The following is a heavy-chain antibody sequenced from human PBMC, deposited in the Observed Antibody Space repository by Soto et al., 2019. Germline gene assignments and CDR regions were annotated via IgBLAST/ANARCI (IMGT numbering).Heavy chain of an antibody. CDR1: GGSFGGYY. CDR3: AREDYGGNASHDY. Sequence: QVQLQQWGAGLLKPSETLSLTCAVYGGSFGGYYWSWIRQPPGKGREWFGEINQSGSTNYNRSLKSRVTISVDTSKNQFSLKLSSVTAADTAVYYCAREDYGGNASHDYWGQGTLVTVSS. J-gene: IGHJ4*02. D-gene: IGHD4-17*01. V-gene: IGHV4-34*01. CDR2: INQSGST.